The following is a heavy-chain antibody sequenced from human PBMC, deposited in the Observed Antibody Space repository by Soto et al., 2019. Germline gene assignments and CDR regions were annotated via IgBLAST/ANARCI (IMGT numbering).Heavy chain of an antibody. CDR1: GFSVSSNY. Sequence: TGGSLRLSCAASGFSVSSNYMSCVRQAPGEGLEWVAGIDYNEINQYYIDPVKGRFTISRDQSKNTLYLQMNSLRAEDTAVYYCARDFCPVPTCYDLWGQGVLVTVSS. V-gene: IGHV3-33*08. J-gene: IGHJ4*02. D-gene: IGHD2-2*01. CDR2: IDYNEINQ. CDR3: ARDFCPVPTCYDL.